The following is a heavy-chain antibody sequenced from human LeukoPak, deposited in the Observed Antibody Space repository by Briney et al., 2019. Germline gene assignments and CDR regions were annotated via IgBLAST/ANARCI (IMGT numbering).Heavy chain of an antibody. V-gene: IGHV4-34*01. CDR3: ARVAAQRYSSGWAFDP. Sequence: LETLSLTCAVYGGSFSGYYWSWIRQPPGKGLEWIGEINHSGSTNYNPSLKSRVTISVDTSKNQFSLKLSSVTAADTAVYYCARVAAQRYSSGWAFDPWGQGTLVTVSS. CDR1: GGSFSGYY. J-gene: IGHJ5*02. CDR2: INHSGST. D-gene: IGHD6-19*01.